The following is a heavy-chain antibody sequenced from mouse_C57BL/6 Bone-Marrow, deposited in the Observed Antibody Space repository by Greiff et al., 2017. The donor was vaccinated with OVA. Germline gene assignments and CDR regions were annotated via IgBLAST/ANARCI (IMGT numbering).Heavy chain of an antibody. CDR1: GYTFTSYW. J-gene: IGHJ3*01. CDR2: IDPSDSYT. D-gene: IGHD2-5*01. Sequence: VKLHQSGAELVMPGASVKLSCKASGYTFTSYWMHWVQQRPGPGLEWIAEIDPSDSYTNYNQKFKGKSTLTIAKSYSTAYMQLSRLTSEDSAVYDCARSGDSNYYALFAYWGQGTPVTVSA. CDR3: ARSGDSNYYALFAY. V-gene: IGHV1-69*01.